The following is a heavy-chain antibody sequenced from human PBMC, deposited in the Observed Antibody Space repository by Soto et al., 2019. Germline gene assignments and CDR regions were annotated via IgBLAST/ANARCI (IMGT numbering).Heavy chain of an antibody. D-gene: IGHD3-10*01. J-gene: IGHJ4*02. Sequence: EVQLLESGRGLVQPGGSLRLSCAASGFTFSSFGMSWVRQAPERGLEWVSAITGSDGRTYYADSVKGRFTISRDNSKNTLYLQMNSLRAEDTAVYYCAKGTSNSDSWGQGTLVTVSS. CDR3: AKGTSNSDS. CDR2: ITGSDGRT. V-gene: IGHV3-23*01. CDR1: GFTFSSFG.